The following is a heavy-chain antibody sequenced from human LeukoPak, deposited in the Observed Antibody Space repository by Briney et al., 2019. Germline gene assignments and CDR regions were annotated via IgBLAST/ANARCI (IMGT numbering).Heavy chain of an antibody. V-gene: IGHV1-2*02. CDR1: GGTFSSYA. D-gene: IGHD2-2*01. CDR3: ARLVVVVPADTDAFNI. Sequence: VASVKVSCKASGGTFSSYAISWVRQAPGQGLEWMGWINPNSGGTNFAQKFQARVTMTRDTSINTAYMELSRLRSDDTAAYYCARLVVVVPADTDAFNIWGQGTMVTVSS. CDR2: INPNSGGT. J-gene: IGHJ3*02.